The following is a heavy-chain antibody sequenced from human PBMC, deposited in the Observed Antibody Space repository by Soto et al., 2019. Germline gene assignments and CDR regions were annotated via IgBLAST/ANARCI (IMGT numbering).Heavy chain of an antibody. V-gene: IGHV1-8*01. Sequence: GASVKVSCKASGYTFTSYDINWVRQATGQGLEWMGWMNPNSGNTGYAQKFQGRVTMTRNTSISTAYMELSSLRSEDTAVYYCASYSDFWSGYYYYMDVWGKGTTVTVSS. CDR3: ASYSDFWSGYYYYMDV. CDR2: MNPNSGNT. CDR1: GYTFTSYD. J-gene: IGHJ6*03. D-gene: IGHD3-3*01.